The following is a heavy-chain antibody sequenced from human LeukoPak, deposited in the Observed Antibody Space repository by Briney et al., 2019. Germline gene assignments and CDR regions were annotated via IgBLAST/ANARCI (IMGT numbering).Heavy chain of an antibody. V-gene: IGHV3-48*03. J-gene: IGHJ4*02. D-gene: IGHD5-24*01. CDR3: IGSRNGYNLDY. CDR2: ISSSGSTI. CDR1: GFTFSSYE. Sequence: GGSLRLSCAASGFTFSSYEMNWVRQAPGKGLEWVSYISSSGSTIYYADSVKGRFTISRDNAKNSLYLQMNSLKTEDTAVYYCIGSRNGYNLDYWGQGTLVTVSS.